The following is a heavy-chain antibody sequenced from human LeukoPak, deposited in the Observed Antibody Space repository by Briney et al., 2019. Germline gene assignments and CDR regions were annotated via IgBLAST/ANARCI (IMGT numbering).Heavy chain of an antibody. CDR3: ARDRVVVIDYYYGMDV. J-gene: IGHJ6*02. CDR2: ISSSGSTI. D-gene: IGHD2-2*01. Sequence: GGSLRLSCAASGFTFSSYEMNWVRQAPGKGLEWVSYISSSGSTIYYADSVKGRFTISRDNAKNSLYLQMNSLRAEDTAVYYCARDRVVVIDYYYGMDVWGQGTTVTVSS. CDR1: GFTFSSYE. V-gene: IGHV3-48*03.